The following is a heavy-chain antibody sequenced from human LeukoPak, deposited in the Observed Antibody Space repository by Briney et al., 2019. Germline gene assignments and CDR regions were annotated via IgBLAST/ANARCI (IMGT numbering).Heavy chain of an antibody. D-gene: IGHD3-10*01. V-gene: IGHV1-2*02. Sequence: ASVKVSCKASGYTFTGYYMHWVRQAPGQGLEWMGWINPNSGGTNYAQKFQGRVTMTRDTSISTAYMELSRLRSDDTAVYYCARGGRLSSEVRGVIPLDYWGQGTLVTVSS. CDR2: INPNSGGT. J-gene: IGHJ4*02. CDR3: ARGGRLSSEVRGVIPLDY. CDR1: GYTFTGYY.